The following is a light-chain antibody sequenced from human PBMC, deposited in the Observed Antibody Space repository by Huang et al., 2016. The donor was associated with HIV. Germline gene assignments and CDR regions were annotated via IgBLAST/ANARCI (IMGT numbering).Light chain of an antibody. CDR2: EAS. Sequence: DIQMTQSPSTLSASVGDRVTISCRASHSISSVLAWYHQKPGKAPKLLMHEASSLETGVPSRFSGSGSGTEFTLTITSLQPDDFGTYYCQQYNSYPCTFGQGTKLEIK. J-gene: IGKJ2*02. V-gene: IGKV1-5*03. CDR3: QQYNSYPCT. CDR1: HSISSV.